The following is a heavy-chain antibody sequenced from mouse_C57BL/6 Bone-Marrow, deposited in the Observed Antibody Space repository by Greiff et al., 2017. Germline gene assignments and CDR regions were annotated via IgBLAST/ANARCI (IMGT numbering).Heavy chain of an antibody. CDR1: GFTFSDAC. CDR3: TAQDRYAMDY. V-gene: IGHV6-6*01. J-gene: IGHJ4*01. Sequence: EVQGVESGGGLVQPGGSMKLSCAASGFTFSDACMDWVRQSPEKGLEWVAEIRHKANNPATYYAESVKGRFTISRDGSNSSVYLQMNSLRAEDTGIYYCTAQDRYAMDYWGQGTSVTVSS. D-gene: IGHD3-1*01. CDR2: IRHKANNPAT.